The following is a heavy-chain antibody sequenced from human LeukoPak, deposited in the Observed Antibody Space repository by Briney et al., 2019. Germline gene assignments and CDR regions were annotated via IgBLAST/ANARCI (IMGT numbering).Heavy chain of an antibody. CDR3: AKVVYYDILTGYSAYYFDY. Sequence: GGSLRLSCAASGFTFSSYAMSWVRQAPGKGLEWVSAISGSGGSTYYADSVKGRFTISRDNSKNTLYLQMNSLRAEDTAVYYCAKVVYYDILTGYSAYYFDYWGQGTLVTVSS. CDR2: ISGSGGST. D-gene: IGHD3-9*01. J-gene: IGHJ4*02. V-gene: IGHV3-23*01. CDR1: GFTFSSYA.